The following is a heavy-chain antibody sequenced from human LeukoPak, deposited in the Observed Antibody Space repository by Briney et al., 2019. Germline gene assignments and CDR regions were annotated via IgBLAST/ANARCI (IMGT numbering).Heavy chain of an antibody. V-gene: IGHV4-59*01. J-gene: IGHJ4*02. CDR3: ASYSGYPLSSFDY. D-gene: IGHD5-12*01. Sequence: SETLSLTXTVSGGSISSYYWSWIRQPPGKGLEWIGYIYYSGSTNYNPSLKSRVTISVDTSKNQFSLKLSSVTAADTAVYYCASYSGYPLSSFDYWGQGTLVTVSS. CDR2: IYYSGST. CDR1: GGSISSYY.